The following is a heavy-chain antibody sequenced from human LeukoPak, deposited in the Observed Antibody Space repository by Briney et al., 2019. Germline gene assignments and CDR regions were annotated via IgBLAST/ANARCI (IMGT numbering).Heavy chain of an antibody. D-gene: IGHD3-22*01. CDR2: IYYSGST. Sequence: PSETLSLTCTVSGGSISSYYWSWIRQPPGKGLEWIGYIYYSGSTNYNPSLKSRVTTSVDTSKNQFSLKLTSVTAADTAVYYCARLGYYYDSSAKGAFDYWGQGTLVTVSS. V-gene: IGHV4-59*08. J-gene: IGHJ4*02. CDR1: GGSISSYY. CDR3: ARLGYYYDSSAKGAFDY.